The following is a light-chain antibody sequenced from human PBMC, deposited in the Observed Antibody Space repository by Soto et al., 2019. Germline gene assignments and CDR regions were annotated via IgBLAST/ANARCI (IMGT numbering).Light chain of an antibody. Sequence: QSALTQPPSASGSPGQSVTISCTGTSSDVGGYNYVSWYQQHPGKDPILMIYEVNKRHSGVPDRFSDSKSGNTASLTVSGLQSEDEADYNCTSYAGGNNVFGTGTKLTVL. CDR2: EVN. CDR1: SSDVGGYNY. V-gene: IGLV2-8*01. CDR3: TSYAGGNNV. J-gene: IGLJ1*01.